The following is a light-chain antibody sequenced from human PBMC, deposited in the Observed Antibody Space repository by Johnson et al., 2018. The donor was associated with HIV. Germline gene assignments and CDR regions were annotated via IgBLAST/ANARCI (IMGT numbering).Light chain of an antibody. CDR2: DNN. CDR3: GTWDSSLSAPV. Sequence: QSVLTQPPSVSAAPGQRVTISCSGSSSNIGNNYISWYQQLPGTAPKLLIYDNNKRPPGIPDRFSGSKSGTSATLGITGLQTGDEADYYCGTWDSSLSAPVFGTGTKVTVL. CDR1: SSNIGNNY. J-gene: IGLJ1*01. V-gene: IGLV1-51*01.